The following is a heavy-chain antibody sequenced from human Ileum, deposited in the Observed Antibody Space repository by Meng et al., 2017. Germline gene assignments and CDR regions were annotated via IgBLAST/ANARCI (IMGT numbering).Heavy chain of an antibody. CDR2: LYDDGST. CDR1: GVAVSSNF. J-gene: IGHJ4*02. V-gene: IGHV3-53*02. CDR3: ARRHYNYYDDC. Sequence: VQGVETGGGLIQPGGSRRRSCAASGVAVSSNFRSWVRQAPGKGLEWVSVLYDDGSTYYADSVKGRFTISRDNSKNTLFLQMNSLRVEDTAVYYCARRHYNYYDDCWGQGTLVTVSS. D-gene: IGHD5-24*01.